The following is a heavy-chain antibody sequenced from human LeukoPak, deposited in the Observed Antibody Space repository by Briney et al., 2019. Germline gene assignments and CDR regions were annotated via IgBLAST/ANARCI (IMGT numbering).Heavy chain of an antibody. J-gene: IGHJ5*02. CDR3: ARVQQWPENWFDP. D-gene: IGHD6-19*01. CDR1: GYSFTSYW. V-gene: IGHV5-51*01. Sequence: GESLKISCKGSGYSFTSYWIGWVRQMPGKGLEWMGIIYPGDSDTRYSPSFQGQVTISADKSISTAYLQWSGLKASDTAMYYCARVQQWPENWFDPWGQGTLVTVSS. CDR2: IYPGDSDT.